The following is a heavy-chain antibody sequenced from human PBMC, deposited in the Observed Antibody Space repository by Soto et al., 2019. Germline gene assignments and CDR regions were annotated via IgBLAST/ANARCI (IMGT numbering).Heavy chain of an antibody. D-gene: IGHD3-10*01. V-gene: IGHV4-39*01. CDR3: ASSGEFERYYYGMDV. Sequence: QLQLQESGPGLVKPSETLSLTCTVSGGSISSSSYYWGWIRQPPGKGLEWIGSIYYSGSTYYNPSLKSRVTISVDTSKNQFSLKLSSVTAADTAVYYCASSGEFERYYYGMDVWGQGTTVTVSS. CDR2: IYYSGST. CDR1: GGSISSSSYY. J-gene: IGHJ6*02.